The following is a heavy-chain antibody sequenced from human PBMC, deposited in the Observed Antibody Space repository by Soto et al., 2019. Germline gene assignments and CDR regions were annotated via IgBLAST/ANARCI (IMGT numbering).Heavy chain of an antibody. D-gene: IGHD3-10*01. CDR2: ISYDGSNK. J-gene: IGHJ4*02. V-gene: IGHV3-30-3*01. CDR3: ARDFEWFGGSPQYYFDY. CDR1: GFTFSSYA. Sequence: PGGSLRLSCAASGFTFSSYAMHWVRQAPGKGLEWVAVISYDGSNKYYADSVKGRFTISRDNSKNTLYLQMNSLRAEDTAVYYCARDFEWFGGSPQYYFDYWGQGTLVTVSS.